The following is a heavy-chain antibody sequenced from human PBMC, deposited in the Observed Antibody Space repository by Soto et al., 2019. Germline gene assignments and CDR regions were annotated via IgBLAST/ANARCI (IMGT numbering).Heavy chain of an antibody. D-gene: IGHD2-15*01. CDR3: ARDEKGTCRGGSCYYFDY. V-gene: IGHV1-18*01. Sequence: ASVKVSCKASGYTFSSYGISWVRQAPGQGLEWLGWIRDYNGDRNSAQKLQGRITMTTDTSTSTAYMELRSLKSDDTAVYYCARDEKGTCRGGSCYYFDYWGQGTLVTVSS. CDR2: IRDYNGDR. CDR1: GYTFSSYG. J-gene: IGHJ4*02.